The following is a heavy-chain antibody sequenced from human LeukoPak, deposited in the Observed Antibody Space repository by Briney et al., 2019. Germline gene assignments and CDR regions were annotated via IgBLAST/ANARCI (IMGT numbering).Heavy chain of an antibody. J-gene: IGHJ5*01. V-gene: IGHV3-30*02. Sequence: GGSLRLSCAASGFTFSSYGMHWVRQAPGKGLEWGTFIRYDGSNKYYADSVKGRFTISRDNSKNALYRQMNSLRAEDTAVFYCARARRSGGITMVRGVKDRGWFDSWGQGILVTVSS. CDR1: GFTFSSYG. CDR2: IRYDGSNK. CDR3: ARARRSGGITMVRGVKDRGWFDS. D-gene: IGHD3-10*01.